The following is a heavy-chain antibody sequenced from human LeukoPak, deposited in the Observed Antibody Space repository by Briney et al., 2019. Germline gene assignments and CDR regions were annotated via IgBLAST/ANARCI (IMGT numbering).Heavy chain of an antibody. CDR2: IGTPDST. Sequence: GGSPRLSCAASGFTFNVYAMYWVRQAPGRGLEWVSSIGTPDSTHYANSVKGRFTIPRDDSKNTVFLQMNSLRAEDSATYYCAKDRENGNGIWDAFDVWGQGTVVTVSS. J-gene: IGHJ3*01. CDR1: GFTFNVYA. CDR3: AKDRENGNGIWDAFDV. V-gene: IGHV3-23*01. D-gene: IGHD3-3*02.